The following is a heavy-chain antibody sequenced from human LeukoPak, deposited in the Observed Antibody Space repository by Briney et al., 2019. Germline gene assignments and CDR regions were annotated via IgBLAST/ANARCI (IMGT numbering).Heavy chain of an antibody. CDR3: ATSPSLRFLEWLPAYFDY. V-gene: IGHV3-9*01. D-gene: IGHD3-3*01. J-gene: IGHJ4*02. CDR2: ISWNSGSI. CDR1: GFTFDDYA. Sequence: SGRSLRLSCAASGFTFDDYAMHWVRQAPGKGLEWVSGISWNSGSIGYADSVKGRFTISRDNAKNSLYLQMNSLRAEDTALYYCATSPSLRFLEWLPAYFDYWGQGTLATVSS.